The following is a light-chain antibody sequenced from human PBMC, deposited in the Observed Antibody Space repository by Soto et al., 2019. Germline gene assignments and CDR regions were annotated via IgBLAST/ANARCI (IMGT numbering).Light chain of an antibody. J-gene: IGKJ1*01. CDR1: QTVTSY. CDR3: QHSGVSPRT. V-gene: IGKV1-39*01. Sequence: DFQMTQSPSSLSAYVGDSLTLTCRASQTVTSYLNWYQQNPGKAPKLLIYAASTLQSGVPSRFSGSGSGTDFTLTISILEPEDFALYYCQHSGVSPRTFGHGTMVAI. CDR2: AAS.